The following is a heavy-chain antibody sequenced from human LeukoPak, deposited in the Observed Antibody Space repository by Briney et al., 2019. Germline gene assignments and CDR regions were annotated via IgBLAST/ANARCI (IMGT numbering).Heavy chain of an antibody. CDR3: ARHRKIFGVVTFNFDY. V-gene: IGHV4-39*01. CDR2: IYYSGST. CDR1: GGSISSSSYY. J-gene: IGHJ4*02. D-gene: IGHD3-3*01. Sequence: SETLSLTCTVSGGSISSSSYYWGWIRQPPGKGLEWIGSIYYSGSTYYNPSLESRVTISVDTSKNQFSLKLSSVTAADTAVYYCARHRKIFGVVTFNFDYWGQGTLVTVSS.